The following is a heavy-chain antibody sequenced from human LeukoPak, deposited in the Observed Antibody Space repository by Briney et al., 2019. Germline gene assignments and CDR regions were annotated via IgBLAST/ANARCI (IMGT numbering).Heavy chain of an antibody. D-gene: IGHD6-13*01. CDR1: GFTFSSYA. CDR3: ARDSTIISSSWLNWFDP. CDR2: IKQDGSEK. Sequence: PGGSPRLSCAASGFTFSSYAMSWVRQAPGKGLEWVANIKQDGSEKYYVDSVKGRFTISRDNAKNSLYLQMNSLRAEDTAVYYCARDSTIISSSWLNWFDPWGQGTLVTVSS. J-gene: IGHJ5*02. V-gene: IGHV3-7*01.